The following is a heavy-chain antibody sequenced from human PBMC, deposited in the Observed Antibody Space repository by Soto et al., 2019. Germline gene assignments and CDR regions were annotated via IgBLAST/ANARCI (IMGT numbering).Heavy chain of an antibody. CDR1: GGTFSSYA. V-gene: IGHV1-69*13. Sequence: SVKVSCKASGGTFSSYAISWVRQAPGQGLEWMGGIIPIFGTANYAQTFQGRVTITADESTSTAYMELSSLRSEDTAVYYCAREHSSSWYVGWFDPWGQGTLVTVSS. CDR3: AREHSSSWYVGWFDP. D-gene: IGHD6-13*01. J-gene: IGHJ5*02. CDR2: IIPIFGTA.